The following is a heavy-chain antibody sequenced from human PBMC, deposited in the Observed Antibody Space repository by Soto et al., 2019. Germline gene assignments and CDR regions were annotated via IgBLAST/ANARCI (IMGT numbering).Heavy chain of an antibody. CDR1: GGTFSSYA. CDR3: ARDYIAVAGYYYYGMDV. Sequence: ASVKVSCKASGGTFSSYAISWVRQAPGQGLEWMGGIIPIFGTANYAQKFQGRVTITADESTSTAYMELSSLRSEDTAVYYCARDYIAVAGYYYYGMDVWGQGTTVTVSS. V-gene: IGHV1-69*13. J-gene: IGHJ6*02. D-gene: IGHD6-19*01. CDR2: IIPIFGTA.